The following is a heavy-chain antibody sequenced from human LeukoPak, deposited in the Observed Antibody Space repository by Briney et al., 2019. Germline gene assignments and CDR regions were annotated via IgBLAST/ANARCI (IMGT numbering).Heavy chain of an antibody. V-gene: IGHV3-7*01. CDR2: INQAGSGE. CDR1: GFTFSGHY. J-gene: IGHJ6*02. CDR3: AKNGRYALDV. Sequence: EGSLRLSCTSSGFTFSGHYMAWVRQAPGKGLEWVANINQAGSGEYYVDSVKGRFTISRDNAKNSLYLQMNSLRAEDTAVYYCAKNGRYALDVWGQGTTVTVSS. D-gene: IGHD4-17*01.